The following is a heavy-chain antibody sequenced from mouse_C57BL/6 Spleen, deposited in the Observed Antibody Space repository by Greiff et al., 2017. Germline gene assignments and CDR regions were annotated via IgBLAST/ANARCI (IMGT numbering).Heavy chain of an antibody. Sequence: VKLVESGPELVKPGASVKISCKASGYAFSSSWMNWVKQRPGKGLEWIGRIYPGDGDTNYNGKFKGKATLTADKSSSTAYMQLSSLTSEDSAVYFCARSLITTVHFDYWGQGTTRTVSS. D-gene: IGHD1-1*01. J-gene: IGHJ2*01. V-gene: IGHV1-82*01. CDR1: GYAFSSSW. CDR3: ARSLITTVHFDY. CDR2: IYPGDGDT.